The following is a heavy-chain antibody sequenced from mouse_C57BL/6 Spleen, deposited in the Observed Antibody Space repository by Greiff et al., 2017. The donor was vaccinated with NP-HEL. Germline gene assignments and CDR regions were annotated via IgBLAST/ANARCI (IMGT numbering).Heavy chain of an antibody. J-gene: IGHJ4*01. CDR1: GYTFTSYW. CDR3: AREEYDYDYYAMDY. V-gene: IGHV1-61*01. Sequence: VQLQQPGAELVRPGSSVKLSCKASGYTFTSYWMDWVKQRPGQGLEWIGNIYPSDSETHYNQKFKDKATLTVDKSSSTAYMQLSSLTYEDSAVYYCAREEYDYDYYAMDYWGQGTSVTVSS. CDR2: IYPSDSET. D-gene: IGHD2-4*01.